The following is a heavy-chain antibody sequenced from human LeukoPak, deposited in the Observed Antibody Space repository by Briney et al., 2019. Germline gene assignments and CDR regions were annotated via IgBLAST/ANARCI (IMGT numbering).Heavy chain of an antibody. J-gene: IGHJ4*02. CDR2: INPSGGST. V-gene: IGHV1-46*01. CDR1: GYTFTSYY. D-gene: IGHD6-19*01. Sequence: ASVKVSCKASGYTFTSYYMHWVRQAPGQGLEWMGIINPSGGSTSYAQKFQGRVTMTRDMSTSTVYMELNSLRPDDTALYHCAKDVVGQQWPEDYWGQGTLVTVSS. CDR3: AKDVVGQQWPEDY.